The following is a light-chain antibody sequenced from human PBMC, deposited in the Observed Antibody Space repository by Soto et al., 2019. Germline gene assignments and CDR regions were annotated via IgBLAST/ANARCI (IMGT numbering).Light chain of an antibody. CDR2: GAS. Sequence: EIVLTQSPGTPSLAVGERATLSCRTSQIISSSYLAWYQQRPGQAPKLLIYGASRRATGVPDRFSGSESGTDFTLTISRVEPEDFAVYYCHQYGGSPWYTFGQGTRLEV. V-gene: IGKV3-20*01. CDR1: QIISSSY. CDR3: HQYGGSPWYT. J-gene: IGKJ2*01.